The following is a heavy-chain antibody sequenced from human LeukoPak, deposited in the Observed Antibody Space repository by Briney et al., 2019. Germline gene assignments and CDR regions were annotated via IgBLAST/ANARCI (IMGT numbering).Heavy chain of an antibody. Sequence: SETLSLTCTVSGGSINSGGYYWSWIRQHPGKGLEWIGYIYYSGSTYYNPSPKSRVTISVDTSKNQFSLKLSSVTAADTAVYYCARVRGYCSSGSCGMDVWGQGTTVTVSS. J-gene: IGHJ6*02. CDR3: ARVRGYCSSGSCGMDV. CDR1: GGSINSGGYY. D-gene: IGHD2-15*01. V-gene: IGHV4-31*03. CDR2: IYYSGST.